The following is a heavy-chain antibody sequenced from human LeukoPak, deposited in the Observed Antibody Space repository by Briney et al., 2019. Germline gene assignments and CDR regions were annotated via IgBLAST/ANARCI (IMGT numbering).Heavy chain of an antibody. J-gene: IGHJ1*01. CDR3: SRDPNGDYVGAFEFQR. Sequence: GGSLRLSCVVSGLTFSNYAMTWVRQAPGRGLEWVSSIGGSGGTNYADSVRGRFTISRDNSRNTPYLQMNSLRAGDTAVYYCSRDPNGDYVGAFEFQRWGQGTLVTVSS. V-gene: IGHV3-23*01. CDR1: GLTFSNYA. D-gene: IGHD3-16*01. CDR2: IGGSGGT.